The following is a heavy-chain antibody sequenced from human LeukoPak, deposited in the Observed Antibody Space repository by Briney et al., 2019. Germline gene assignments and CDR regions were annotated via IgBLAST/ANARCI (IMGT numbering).Heavy chain of an antibody. J-gene: IGHJ5*02. CDR2: IRHDASSQ. V-gene: IGHV3-30*02. Sequence: PGGSLRLSCAASGFSFSTYGMHWVRQAPGKGLEWVAFIRHDASSQYYADSVRGRFTISRDNPKNTLYLQMTNLRDEDTALYFCAKGQGFSSTWYADHWGQGTLVTVSS. D-gene: IGHD6-13*01. CDR1: GFSFSTYG. CDR3: AKGQGFSSTWYADH.